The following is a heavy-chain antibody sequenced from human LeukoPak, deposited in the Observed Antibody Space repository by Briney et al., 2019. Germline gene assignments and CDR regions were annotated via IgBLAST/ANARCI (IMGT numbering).Heavy chain of an antibody. CDR3: ARDTMVRGPYDY. CDR1: GYTFTSYY. CDR2: INPSGGST. D-gene: IGHD3-10*01. Sequence: GASVKVSCKASGYTFTSYYMHWVRQAPGQGLEWMGIINPSGGSTSYAQKFQGRVTMTRDMSTSTVYMELSSLRSEDTAVYYCARDTMVRGPYDYWGQGTLVTVSS. V-gene: IGHV1-46*01. J-gene: IGHJ4*02.